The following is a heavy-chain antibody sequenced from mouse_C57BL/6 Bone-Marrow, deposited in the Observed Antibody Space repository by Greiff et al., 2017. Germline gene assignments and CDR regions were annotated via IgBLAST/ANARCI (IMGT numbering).Heavy chain of an antibody. V-gene: IGHV1-63*01. CDR3: ARGGYDYDGVDY. CDR2: IYPGGGYT. J-gene: IGHJ2*01. CDR1: GYTFTNYW. Sequence: VQLQQSGAELVRPGTSVKMSCKASGYTFTNYWIGWAKQRPGHGLEWIGDIYPGGGYTNYNEKFKGKATLTADKSSSTAYMQFSSLTSEDSAIYYCARGGYDYDGVDYWGQGTTLTVSS. D-gene: IGHD2-4*01.